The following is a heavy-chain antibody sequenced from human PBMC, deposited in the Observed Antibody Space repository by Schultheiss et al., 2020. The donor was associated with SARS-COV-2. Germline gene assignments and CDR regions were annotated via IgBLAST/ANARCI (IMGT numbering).Heavy chain of an antibody. Sequence: LRLSCTVSGGSISSGSYYWSWIRQPAGKGLEWIGRIYTSGSTNYNPSLKSRVTISVDTSKNQFSLKLSSVTAADTAVYYCARHREYSSYFDYWGQGTLVTVSS. CDR3: ARHREYSSYFDY. CDR2: IYTSGST. V-gene: IGHV4-61*02. CDR1: GGSISSGSYY. J-gene: IGHJ4*02. D-gene: IGHD6-6*01.